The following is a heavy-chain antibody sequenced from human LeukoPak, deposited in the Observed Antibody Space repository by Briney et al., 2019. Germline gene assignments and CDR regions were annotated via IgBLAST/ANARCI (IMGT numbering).Heavy chain of an antibody. V-gene: IGHV3-48*03. D-gene: IGHD2-2*01. CDR2: ISSSGRTI. CDR1: GFTFSSYE. Sequence: PGGSLRLSCAASGFTFSSYEMSWVRPAPGRGLEWVSYISSSGRTIYYADSVKGRFTMSRDNAKNSLYLQINSLRAEDTAVYYCARVVGAPVPAAAIDYWGQGTLVTVSS. J-gene: IGHJ4*02. CDR3: ARVVGAPVPAAAIDY.